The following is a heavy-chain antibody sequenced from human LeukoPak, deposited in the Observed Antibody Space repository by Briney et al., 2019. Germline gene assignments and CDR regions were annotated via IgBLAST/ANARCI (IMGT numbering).Heavy chain of an antibody. J-gene: IGHJ4*02. D-gene: IGHD4/OR15-4a*01. V-gene: IGHV3-11*01. CDR2: ISQSGSDI. CDR1: GFTFSDFY. CDR3: ATTARVGAH. Sequence: GGSLRLSCAASGFTFSDFYMSWIRQAPGNGLEWISYISQSGSDINYADSVRGRFTVSRDNAKNSLYLQMNSLRAEDTAVYYCATTARVGAHWGQGTLVTVSS.